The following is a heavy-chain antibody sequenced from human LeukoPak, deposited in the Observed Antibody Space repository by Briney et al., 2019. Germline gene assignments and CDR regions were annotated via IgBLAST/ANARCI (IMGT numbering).Heavy chain of an antibody. CDR2: ISSSSSYI. CDR1: GFTFSSYS. D-gene: IGHD6-13*01. Sequence: GGSLRLSCAASGFTFSSYSMNWVRQAPGKGLEWVSSISSSSSYIYYADSVKGRFTISRDNAKNSLYLQMNSLRAEDTAVYYCARAGIAAAGFDYWGQGTLVTVSS. CDR3: ARAGIAAAGFDY. J-gene: IGHJ4*02. V-gene: IGHV3-21*01.